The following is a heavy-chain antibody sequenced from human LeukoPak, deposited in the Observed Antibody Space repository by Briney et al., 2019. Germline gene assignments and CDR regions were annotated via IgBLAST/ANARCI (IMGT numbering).Heavy chain of an antibody. J-gene: IGHJ3*02. D-gene: IGHD2-8*01. CDR3: ARASPMLDAFDI. V-gene: IGHV4-61*01. CDR1: GDSLSSGSYY. CDR2: IYYGGNT. Sequence: SETLSLTCAVSGDSLSSGSYYWSWIRQPPGQGLEWIGYIYYGGNTNLNPSLKSRVTISVDTSKNQFSLKMSSVTAADTAVYYCARASPMLDAFDIWGQGTMVTVS.